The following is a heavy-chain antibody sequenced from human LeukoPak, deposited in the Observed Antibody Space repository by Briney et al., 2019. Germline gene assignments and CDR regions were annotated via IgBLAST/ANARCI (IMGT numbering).Heavy chain of an antibody. CDR1: GFTFSSSE. CDR3: ARGRVSYRLNALDY. V-gene: IGHV3-48*03. Sequence: GGSLRLSCVASGFTFSSSEMNRVRQAPGKGLEWISYIATSDTTTHYADSVRGRFTISRDNAKNSVYLQMNGLRAEDTAVYYCARGRVSYRLNALDYWGQGTLATVSS. CDR2: IATSDTTT. J-gene: IGHJ4*02. D-gene: IGHD3-16*02.